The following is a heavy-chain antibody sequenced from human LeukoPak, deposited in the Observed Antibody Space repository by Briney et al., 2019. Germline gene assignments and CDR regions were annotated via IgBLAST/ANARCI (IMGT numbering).Heavy chain of an antibody. CDR1: GVSVSTSH. CDR3: SEGYFEPFDH. Sequence: AETLSLTCNVSGVSVSTSHWNWIRQRPGKGLEWIGCLSYTGKTDYNPSLKSRVSISLGSSNNHFSLKLTSVTAADTAVYYCSEGYFEPFDHWGQGILVTVSS. J-gene: IGHJ4*02. CDR2: LSYTGKT. D-gene: IGHD2/OR15-2a*01. V-gene: IGHV4-59*02.